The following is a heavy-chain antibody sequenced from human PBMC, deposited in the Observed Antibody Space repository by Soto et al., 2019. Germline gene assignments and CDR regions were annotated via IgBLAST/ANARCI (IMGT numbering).Heavy chain of an antibody. J-gene: IGHJ4*02. CDR1: GGSISSGGYS. CDR3: ARDGPFKALYY. V-gene: IGHV4-30-2*01. CDR2: IYHSGST. Sequence: TLSLTCAVSGGSISSGGYSWSWIRQPPGKGLEWIGYIYHSGSTYYNPSLKSRVTISVDRSKNQFSLKLSSVTAADTAVYYCARDGPFKALYYWGQGTLVTVS.